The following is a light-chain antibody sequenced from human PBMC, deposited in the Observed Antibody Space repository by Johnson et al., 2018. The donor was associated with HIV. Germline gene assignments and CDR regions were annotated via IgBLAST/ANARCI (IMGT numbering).Light chain of an antibody. V-gene: IGLV1-51*01. CDR1: RSNIGDNF. CDR3: GVWDASLSPHYV. CDR2: DNS. Sequence: QSVLTQPPSVSAAPGQKVTISCSGNRSNIGDNFVSWYQHLPGTAPKLLVYDNSKLPSGIPDRFSATKSGTSATLGITGLQTGDEADYYCGVWDASLSPHYVFGTGTTITGL. J-gene: IGLJ1*01.